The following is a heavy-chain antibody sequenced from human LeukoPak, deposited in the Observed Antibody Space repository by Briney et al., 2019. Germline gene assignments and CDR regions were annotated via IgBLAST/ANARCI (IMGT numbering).Heavy chain of an antibody. J-gene: IGHJ5*02. CDR1: GYTFTSHD. Sequence: ASVKVSCKASGYTFTSHDINWVRQATGQGLEWMGWMNPNSGNTGYAQKFQGRVTITRNTSISTAYMELSSLRSEDTAVYYCARDGEGQNWFDPWGQGTLVTVSS. V-gene: IGHV1-8*03. CDR3: ARDGEGQNWFDP. D-gene: IGHD5-24*01. CDR2: MNPNSGNT.